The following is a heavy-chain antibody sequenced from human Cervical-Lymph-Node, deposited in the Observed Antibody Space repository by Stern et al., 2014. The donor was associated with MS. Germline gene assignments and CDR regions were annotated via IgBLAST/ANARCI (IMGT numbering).Heavy chain of an antibody. CDR3: AKDPSYYYGSSEGRYFDY. J-gene: IGHJ4*02. D-gene: IGHD3-22*01. CDR2: ISWNSGSI. Sequence: QLVESGGGLVQPGRSLRLSCAASGFTFDDYAMHWVRQAPGKGLEWVSGISWNSGSIGYADSVKGRFTISRDNAKNSLYLQMNSLRAEDTALYYCAKDPSYYYGSSEGRYFDYWGQGTLVTVSS. CDR1: GFTFDDYA. V-gene: IGHV3-9*01.